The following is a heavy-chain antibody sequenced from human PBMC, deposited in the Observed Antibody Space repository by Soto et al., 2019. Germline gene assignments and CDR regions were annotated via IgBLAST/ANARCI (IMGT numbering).Heavy chain of an antibody. CDR1: GYSFTSYW. V-gene: IGHV5-10-1*01. J-gene: IGHJ6*02. D-gene: IGHD4-17*01. Sequence: GESLKISCKGSGYSFTSYWITWVRQMPGKGLEWMGRIDPSDSYTNYSPSFQGHVTISADKPISTAYLQWSSLKASDTAMYYCARHGGAGPYYYGMDVWGQGTTVTVSS. CDR3: ARHGGAGPYYYGMDV. CDR2: IDPSDSYT.